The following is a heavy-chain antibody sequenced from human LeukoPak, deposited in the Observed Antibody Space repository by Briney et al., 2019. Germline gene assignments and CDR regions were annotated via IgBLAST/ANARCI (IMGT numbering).Heavy chain of an antibody. CDR2: ISSSSSYI. D-gene: IGHD3-16*01. J-gene: IGHJ3*02. Sequence: GGSLRLSCAASGFTFSSYSMNWVRQAPGKGLEWVSSISSSSSYIYYADSVKGRFTISRDNAKNSLYLQMNSLRAEDTAVYYCARDRSVGAGSAFDIWGQGTMVTVSS. V-gene: IGHV3-21*01. CDR1: GFTFSSYS. CDR3: ARDRSVGAGSAFDI.